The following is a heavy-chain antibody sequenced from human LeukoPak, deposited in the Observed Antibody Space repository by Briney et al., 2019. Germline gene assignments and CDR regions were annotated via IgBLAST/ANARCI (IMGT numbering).Heavy chain of an antibody. D-gene: IGHD3-22*01. J-gene: IGHJ4*02. CDR3: ATLSELYDSSGYDPHAVDY. V-gene: IGHV4-39*07. CDR2: INHSGST. Sequence: PSETLSLTCTVSDGSITSSGFYWGWIRQPPGKGLEWIGEINHSGSTNYNPSLKSRVTISVDTSKNQFSLKLSSVTAADTAVYYCATLSELYDSSGYDPHAVDYWGQGTLVTVSS. CDR1: DGSITSSGFY.